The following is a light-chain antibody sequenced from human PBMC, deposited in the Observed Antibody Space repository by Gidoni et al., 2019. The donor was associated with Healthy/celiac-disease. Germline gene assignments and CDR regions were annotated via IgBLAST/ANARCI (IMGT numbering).Light chain of an antibody. CDR3: QQSYSTPHT. CDR1: QSISSY. CDR2: AAS. J-gene: IGKJ2*01. Sequence: DIQMTQYPASLSASVGDRVTITCRASQSISSYLNWYQQKPGKAPKLLIYAASSLQSGVPSRFGGSGSGTDFTLTISSLQPEDFATYYCQQSYSTPHTFXQXTKLEIK. V-gene: IGKV1-39*01.